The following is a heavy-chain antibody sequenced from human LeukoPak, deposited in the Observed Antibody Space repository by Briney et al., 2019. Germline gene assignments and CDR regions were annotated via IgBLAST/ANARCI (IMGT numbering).Heavy chain of an antibody. CDR1: GYTFTGYY. CDR3: ARGPGWFGELFHYFDY. D-gene: IGHD3-10*01. V-gene: IGHV1-2*02. CDR2: INPNSGGT. Sequence: ASVKVSCKASGYTFTGYYMHWVRQAPGQGLEWMGWINPNSGGTNYAQKFQGRVTMTRDTSISTAYMELRSLRSDDTAVYYCARGPGWFGELFHYFDYWGQGTLVTVSS. J-gene: IGHJ4*02.